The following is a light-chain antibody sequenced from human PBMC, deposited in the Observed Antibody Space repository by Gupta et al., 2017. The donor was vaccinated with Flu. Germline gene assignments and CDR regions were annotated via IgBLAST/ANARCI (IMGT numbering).Light chain of an antibody. CDR2: DVS. Sequence: GTLSLSPGERATLSCRASQSVSSNYLAWYHQKPGQAPRLLIYDVSSRATGIPDRFSGSGSGTDFTLTIRRLEPEDFAVYYCQQYGSSPYTFGQGTKLEIK. V-gene: IGKV3-20*01. J-gene: IGKJ2*01. CDR1: QSVSSNY. CDR3: QQYGSSPYT.